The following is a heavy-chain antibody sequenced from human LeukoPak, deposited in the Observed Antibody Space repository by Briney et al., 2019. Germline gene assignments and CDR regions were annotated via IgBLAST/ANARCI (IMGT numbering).Heavy chain of an antibody. V-gene: IGHV1-8*01. CDR1: GYSLTSFD. Sequence: ASVKVSCKASGYSLTSFDTKWVRQGSGQGLEWMGWMNPKRGNTGYAPTFQGRVTITRDTSIDTASMELSSLRPDDTAVYYCARGGSSSSYYNNYGMDVWGQGTTNTVSS. D-gene: IGHD6-13*01. CDR2: MNPKRGNT. J-gene: IGHJ6*02. CDR3: ARGGSSSSYYNNYGMDV.